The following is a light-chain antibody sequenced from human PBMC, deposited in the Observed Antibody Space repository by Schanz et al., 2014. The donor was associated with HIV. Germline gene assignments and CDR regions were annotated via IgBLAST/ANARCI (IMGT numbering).Light chain of an antibody. V-gene: IGLV2-14*02. CDR2: DVT. J-gene: IGLJ3*02. CDR1: SSDVGSYNL. Sequence: QSVLTQPASVSGSPGQSITISCTGTSSDVGSYNLVSWYQQHPGKAPKLMIYDVTKRPSGVSDRFSGSKSANTASLAISGLQAEDEADYYCSSYTSSWMFGGGTQLTVL. CDR3: SSYTSSWM.